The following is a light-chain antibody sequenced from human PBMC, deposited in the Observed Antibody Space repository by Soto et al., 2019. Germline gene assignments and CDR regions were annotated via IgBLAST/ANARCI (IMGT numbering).Light chain of an antibody. CDR3: TPYTRSAPMV. J-gene: IGLJ1*01. Sequence: QSALTQSASLAGSPGQSITISCTGTSRDVGGYNYVSWYQHHPGKVPKLLIYEVHNRPSGVSNRFSGSKSGNTASLTISGLQAEDEADYYCTPYTRSAPMVFGQGTKV. V-gene: IGLV2-14*01. CDR2: EVH. CDR1: SRDVGGYNY.